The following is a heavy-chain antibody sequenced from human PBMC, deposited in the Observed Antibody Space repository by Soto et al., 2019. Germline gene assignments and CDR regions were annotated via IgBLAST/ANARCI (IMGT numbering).Heavy chain of an antibody. V-gene: IGHV1-8*01. CDR3: ARVHTETPSFDV. J-gene: IGHJ2*01. Sequence: QVQLVQSGAEVGKPGASVKVSCKASGYTFTSYDINWVRQASGQGLEWMGWMNPNSGNTGSAQRFQGRLTITRTTSINTASMELPSLTPEDAVVYYCARVHTETPSFDVWGRGTLVAVSS. CDR1: GYTFTSYD. D-gene: IGHD2-15*01. CDR2: MNPNSGNT.